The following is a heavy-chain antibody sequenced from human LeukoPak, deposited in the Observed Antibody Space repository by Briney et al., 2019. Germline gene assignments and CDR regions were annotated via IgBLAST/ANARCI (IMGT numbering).Heavy chain of an antibody. J-gene: IGHJ6*03. Sequence: GGSLRLSCAASGFTFSDSAMGWVRQAPGEGLECVSGISGSGGSTYYADSVKGRFTISRDNSKNTLYLQMNSLRAEDTAVYYCAKRRGDHYDSSGYRYYYYYMDIWGKGTTVTVSS. D-gene: IGHD3-22*01. CDR3: AKRRGDHYDSSGYRYYYYYMDI. V-gene: IGHV3-23*01. CDR1: GFTFSDSA. CDR2: ISGSGGST.